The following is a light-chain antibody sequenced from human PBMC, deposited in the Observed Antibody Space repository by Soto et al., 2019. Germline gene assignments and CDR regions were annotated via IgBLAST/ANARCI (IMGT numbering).Light chain of an antibody. CDR2: DAS. Sequence: ILMTQSPATLSVSPGERANLSCRASQSVSNNLAWYQQKPGQAPRLLIYDASTRATGIPARFSGSGSGTEFTLTISGLQSEDCAVYYCQQYNIWPPWTFGQGTKVEVK. CDR3: QQYNIWPPWT. J-gene: IGKJ1*01. V-gene: IGKV3-15*01. CDR1: QSVSNN.